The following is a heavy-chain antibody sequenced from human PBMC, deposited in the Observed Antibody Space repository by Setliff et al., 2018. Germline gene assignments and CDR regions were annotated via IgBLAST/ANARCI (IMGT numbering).Heavy chain of an antibody. J-gene: IGHJ6*02. D-gene: IGHD4-17*01. Sequence: GGSLRLSCAASGFTFRSYWMSWVRQAPGKGLEWVANIKKDGSIKYYLDSVRGRFTISRDNAENSLTLQMNSLRVEDTAVYYCSRDYGDYARGYYYGMDVWGQGTTVTVSS. CDR2: IKKDGSIK. CDR1: GFTFRSYW. CDR3: SRDYGDYARGYYYGMDV. V-gene: IGHV3-7*01.